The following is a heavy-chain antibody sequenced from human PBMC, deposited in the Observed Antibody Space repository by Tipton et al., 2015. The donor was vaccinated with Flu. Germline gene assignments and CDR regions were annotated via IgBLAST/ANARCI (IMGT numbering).Heavy chain of an antibody. J-gene: IGHJ4*02. Sequence: CAASGFTFSSYGMHWVRQAPGKGLEWVAVIWYDGSNKYYADSVKGRFTISRDNSKNTLYLQMNSLRAEDTAVYYCARGDISRYFDYWGQGTLVPVSS. CDR2: IWYDGSNK. CDR3: ARGDISRYFDY. CDR1: GFTFSSYG. V-gene: IGHV3-33*01. D-gene: IGHD2-21*02.